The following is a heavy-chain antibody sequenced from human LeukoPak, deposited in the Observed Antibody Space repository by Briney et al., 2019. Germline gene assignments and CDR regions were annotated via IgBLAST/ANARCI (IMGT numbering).Heavy chain of an antibody. CDR1: GFTFSSYA. Sequence: GGSLRLSCAASGFTFSSYATSWVRQAPGKGLEWVSAISGSGGSTYYADSVKGRFTISRDNSKNTLYLQMNSLRAEDTAVYYCAKFSYSGSSSSMDYWGQGTLVTVSS. J-gene: IGHJ4*02. CDR2: ISGSGGST. CDR3: AKFSYSGSSSSMDY. D-gene: IGHD1-26*01. V-gene: IGHV3-23*01.